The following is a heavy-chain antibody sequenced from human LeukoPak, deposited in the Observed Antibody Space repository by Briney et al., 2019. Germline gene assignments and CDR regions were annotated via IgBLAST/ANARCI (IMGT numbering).Heavy chain of an antibody. J-gene: IGHJ4*02. D-gene: IGHD6-25*01. V-gene: IGHV3-30-3*01. CDR3: ARDRGIAIAASATFDY. CDR2: ISYDGSHK. CDR1: GFTFSEYT. Sequence: GGSLRLSCVASGFTFSEYTIHWVRLAPGKGLEWVTVISYDGSHKFYADSVRGRFSISRDKSTNTVYLQMNSLRPEDTALYYCARDRGIAIAASATFDYWGQGTLITVSS.